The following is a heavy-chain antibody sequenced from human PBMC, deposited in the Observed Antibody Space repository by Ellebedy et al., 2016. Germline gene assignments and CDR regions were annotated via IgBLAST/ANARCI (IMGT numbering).Heavy chain of an antibody. D-gene: IGHD4-11*01. J-gene: IGHJ6*02. Sequence: GGSLRLXCAASGFTFSNAWMNWVRQAPGKGLEWVGRIKSKTDGGTTDYAAPVKGRFTISRDDSKNTLYLQMNSLKTEDTAVYYCTTDDYRHYYGMDVWGQGTTVTVSS. V-gene: IGHV3-15*07. CDR2: IKSKTDGGTT. CDR3: TTDDYRHYYGMDV. CDR1: GFTFSNAW.